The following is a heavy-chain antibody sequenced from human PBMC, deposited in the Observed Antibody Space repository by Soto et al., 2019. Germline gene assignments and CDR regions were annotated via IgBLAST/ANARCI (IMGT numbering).Heavy chain of an antibody. J-gene: IGHJ6*02. V-gene: IGHV1-69*01. Sequence: QVQLVQSGAEVKKPGSSVKVSCKASGGTFSSYAISWVRQAPGQGLEWMGGIIPIFGTANYTQKFQGRVTIAADESTSTAYMERSSLRSEDTAVYYCAGDRGGGYYYYGMDVWGQGTTVTVSS. CDR2: IIPIFGTA. CDR3: AGDRGGGYYYYGMDV. D-gene: IGHD3-10*01. CDR1: GGTFSSYA.